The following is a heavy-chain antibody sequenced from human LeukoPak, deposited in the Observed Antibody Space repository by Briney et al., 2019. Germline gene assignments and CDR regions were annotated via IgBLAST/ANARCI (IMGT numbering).Heavy chain of an antibody. CDR3: ARVGWGSFDY. Sequence: SETLSLTCTVSGGSISSYYWSWIRQPPGKGLEWIGYIYYSGSTNYNPSLKSRVTISVDTSKNQLSLKLSSVTAADTAVYYCARVGWGSFDYWGQGTLVTVSS. CDR1: GGSISSYY. V-gene: IGHV4-59*01. D-gene: IGHD3-16*01. J-gene: IGHJ4*02. CDR2: IYYSGST.